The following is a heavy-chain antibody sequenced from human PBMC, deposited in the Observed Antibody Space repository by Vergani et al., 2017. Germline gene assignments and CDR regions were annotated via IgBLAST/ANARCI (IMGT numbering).Heavy chain of an antibody. CDR3: ATDFWSGYYGVFLHAFDI. Sequence: QVQLVQSGAEVKKPGASVKVSCKASGYTFTSYGISWVRQAPGQGLEWMGWISAYNGNTNYAQKLPGRVTMTTDTSTSTAYMELRSLRSDDTAVYYCATDFWSGYYGVFLHAFDIWGQGTMVTVSS. J-gene: IGHJ3*02. V-gene: IGHV1-18*01. CDR2: ISAYNGNT. CDR1: GYTFTSYG. D-gene: IGHD3-3*01.